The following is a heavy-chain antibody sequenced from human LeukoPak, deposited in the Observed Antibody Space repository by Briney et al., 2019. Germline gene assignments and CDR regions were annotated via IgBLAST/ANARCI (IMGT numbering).Heavy chain of an antibody. CDR1: GFTFSNYW. CDR2: INSDGSST. J-gene: IGHJ3*01. CDR3: VRGPQALTPLYAFDL. Sequence: GGSLRLSCAASGFTFSNYWMHWVRQAPGKGLVWVSRINSDGSSTSYADSVKGRFTVSRDNAKNTLYLQMNSLRAEDTAVYYCVRGPQALTPLYAFDLWGRGTMVTVSS. V-gene: IGHV3-74*01.